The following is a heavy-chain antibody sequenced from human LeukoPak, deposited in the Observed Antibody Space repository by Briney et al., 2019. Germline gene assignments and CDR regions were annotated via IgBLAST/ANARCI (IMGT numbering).Heavy chain of an antibody. CDR1: GYTFSNYW. J-gene: IGHJ4*02. Sequence: GESLKISCKGFGYTFSNYWIGWVRQMPGKGLEWMGIIYPDDSDTRYSPSFQGQVTISADKSITTAFLQWSSLKASDTAMYYCAIFGDKYGSGSYGDSWGQGALVTVSS. CDR3: AIFGDKYGSGSYGDS. V-gene: IGHV5-51*01. D-gene: IGHD3-10*01. CDR2: IYPDDSDT.